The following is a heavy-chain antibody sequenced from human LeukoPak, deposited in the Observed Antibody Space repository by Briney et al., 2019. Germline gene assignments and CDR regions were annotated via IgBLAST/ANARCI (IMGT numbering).Heavy chain of an antibody. CDR2: IYSGGST. CDR1: GFTVSSNY. CDR3: ASSVVPAAPYYMDV. D-gene: IGHD2-2*01. Sequence: GGSLRLSCAASGFTVSSNYMSWVRQAPGKGLEWVSVIYSGGSTHYADSVKGRFTISRDNSKNTLYLQMNSLRAEDTAVYYCASSVVPAAPYYMDVWGKGTTVTVSS. V-gene: IGHV3-53*01. J-gene: IGHJ6*03.